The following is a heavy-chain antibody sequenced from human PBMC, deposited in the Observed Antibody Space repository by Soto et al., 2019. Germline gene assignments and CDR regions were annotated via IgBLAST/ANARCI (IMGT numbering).Heavy chain of an antibody. CDR2: FDSEDGET. V-gene: IGHV1-24*01. D-gene: IGHD6-13*01. J-gene: IGHJ6*02. Sequence: ASLKVSCKVSGHTVTILSMHWVRQAPGKGLEWMGGFDSEDGETVHAQKFQGRVTMTADTSTNTAYMELSSLRSEDTAVYYCARALKQQLDFYYYYYGMDVWGQGTTVTVSS. CDR1: GHTVTILS. CDR3: ARALKQQLDFYYYYYGMDV.